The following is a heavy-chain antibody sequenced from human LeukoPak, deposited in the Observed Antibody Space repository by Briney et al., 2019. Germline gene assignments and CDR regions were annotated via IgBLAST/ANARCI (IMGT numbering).Heavy chain of an antibody. J-gene: IGHJ6*03. CDR1: GYTFTGYF. CDR3: ARDLWGSSSGGGYSGNYYYYYMDV. V-gene: IGHV1-2*02. Sequence: ASVKDSCKASGYTFTGYFMHWVRPAPGQGPEWMGWINPKSGGTNYVQKFQGRVSMTRDTSTSTFFMELRRLTSDDTAVYYCARDLWGSSSGGGYSGNYYYYYMDVWGKGTTVTVSS. D-gene: IGHD6-6*01. CDR2: INPKSGGT.